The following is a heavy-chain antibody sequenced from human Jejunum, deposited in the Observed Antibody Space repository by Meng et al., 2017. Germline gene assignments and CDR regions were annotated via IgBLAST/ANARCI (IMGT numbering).Heavy chain of an antibody. J-gene: IGHJ4*02. CDR3: AKGLWELRDYYFDY. CDR1: GFSFSNYA. D-gene: IGHD1-26*01. CDR2: VSGSGGTT. Sequence: GGSLRLSCAASGFSFSNYAMSWVRQAPGKRLEWASVVSGSGGTTYYADSVKGRFTISRDNSKNTLYLQMSSLRAEDTALYYCAKGLWELRDYYFDYWGQGTLVTVSS. V-gene: IGHV3-23*01.